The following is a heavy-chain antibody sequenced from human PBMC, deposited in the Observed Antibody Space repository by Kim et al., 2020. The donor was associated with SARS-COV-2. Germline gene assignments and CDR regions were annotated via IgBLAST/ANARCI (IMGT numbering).Heavy chain of an antibody. CDR2: TYFRSKWLS. CDR3: ARDLGYLDL. D-gene: IGHD3-16*01. CDR1: GDSVSSSSAA. J-gene: IGHJ4*02. V-gene: IGHV6-1*01. Sequence: SQTLSLPCAISGDSVSSSSAAWNWIRQSPSRGLEWLGRTYFRSKWLSGYAVSVKGRITINPDTSNNQFSLQLNSVTPEDTAVYYCARDLGYLDLWGQGTLVTVSS.